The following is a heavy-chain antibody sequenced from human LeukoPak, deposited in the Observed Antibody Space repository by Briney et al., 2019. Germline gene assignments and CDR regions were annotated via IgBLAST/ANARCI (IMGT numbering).Heavy chain of an antibody. D-gene: IGHD1-7*01. CDR3: ARNYIWGLYYIDV. Sequence: GGSLRLSCAASGFTVSSNYMSWVRQAPGKGLEWVSVIYSGGSTYYAASVKGRFTISRDNSKNTLYLQMNSLRAEDTAVYYCARNYIWGLYYIDVWGKGTTVTVSS. CDR2: IYSGGST. V-gene: IGHV3-66*02. CDR1: GFTVSSNY. J-gene: IGHJ6*03.